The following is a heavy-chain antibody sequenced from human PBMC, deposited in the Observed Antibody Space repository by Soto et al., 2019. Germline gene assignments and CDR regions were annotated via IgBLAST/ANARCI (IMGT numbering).Heavy chain of an antibody. J-gene: IGHJ5*02. Sequence: SETLSLTCTVSGGSITSSFWSWIRQPPGKGLEWIGYVFPRGIANYNPSLKSRVTISLDASQNQFSLNLRSMTAADTAVYYCARLRVGNIFDPWGQGTLVTVSS. D-gene: IGHD3-10*01. CDR1: GGSITSSF. V-gene: IGHV4-4*08. CDR2: VFPRGIA. CDR3: ARLRVGNIFDP.